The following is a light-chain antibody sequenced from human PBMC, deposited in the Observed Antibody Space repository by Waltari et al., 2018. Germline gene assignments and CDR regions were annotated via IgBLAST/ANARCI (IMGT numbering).Light chain of an antibody. V-gene: IGLV1-47*01. Sequence: QPVLTLPPSASGTPGQVVSFSCSGSSSNVGNNYVYWYQQLPGTAPKLLIYKNDQRPSGVPDRFFGSKAGTSASLVISGLRSEDEGHYTCATWDDSLNSWVFGGGTKLT. J-gene: IGLJ3*02. CDR2: KND. CDR3: ATWDDSLNSWV. CDR1: SSNVGNNY.